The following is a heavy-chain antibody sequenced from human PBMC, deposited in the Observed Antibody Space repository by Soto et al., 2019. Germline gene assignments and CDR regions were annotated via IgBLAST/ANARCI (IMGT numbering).Heavy chain of an antibody. D-gene: IGHD6-13*01. CDR2: INHSGST. V-gene: IGHV4-34*01. J-gene: IGHJ6*02. Sequence: PSETLPLTCAVYGGSFSGYYWSWIRQPPGKGLEWIGEINHSGSTNYNPSLKSRVTISVDTSKNQFSLKLSSVTAADTAVYYCARDIKGSSSEYGMDVWGQGTTVTVSS. CDR1: GGSFSGYY. CDR3: ARDIKGSSSEYGMDV.